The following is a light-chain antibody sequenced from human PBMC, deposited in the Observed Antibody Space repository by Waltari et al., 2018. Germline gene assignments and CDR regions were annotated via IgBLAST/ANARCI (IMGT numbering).Light chain of an antibody. CDR1: SRHVGRYNS. CDR2: EVS. V-gene: IGLV2-8*01. CDR3: SSYAGSNNLV. Sequence: QSALTHPPSASGSPGQSVTISCTATSRHVGRYNSVSWYQQHPGKAPKLMIYEVSTRPSGVPDRFSGSKSGNTASLTVSGLQAEDEADYYCSSYAGSNNLVFGGGTKLTVL. J-gene: IGLJ2*01.